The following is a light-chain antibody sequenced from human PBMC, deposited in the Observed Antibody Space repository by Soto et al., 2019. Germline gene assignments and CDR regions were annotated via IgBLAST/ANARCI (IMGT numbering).Light chain of an antibody. CDR1: SSNIGRNA. V-gene: IGLV1-44*01. CDR2: TND. J-gene: IGLJ2*01. Sequence: QSVLTQPPSASGAPGQRVTISCSGSSSNIGRNAVNWYRQLPGTAPRLLIYTNDLRPSGVPDRFSASRSGTSASLAISGRQSEDEANFYCATWDDSLDGPVFGVGTKLTVL. CDR3: ATWDDSLDGPV.